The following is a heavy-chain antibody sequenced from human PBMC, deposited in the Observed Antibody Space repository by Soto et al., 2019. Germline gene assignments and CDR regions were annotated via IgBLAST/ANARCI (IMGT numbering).Heavy chain of an antibody. CDR3: AARGYSGYDLPFDY. V-gene: IGHV1-58*02. CDR2: IVVGSGNT. CDR1: GFTFTSSA. J-gene: IGHJ4*02. Sequence: SVKVSCKASGFTFTSSAMQWVRQARGQRLEWKGWIVVGSGNTNYAQKFQERVTITWDMSTSTAFMELSCLRSEDTAVYYCAARGYSGYDLPFDYWGQGTLVTVSS. D-gene: IGHD5-12*01.